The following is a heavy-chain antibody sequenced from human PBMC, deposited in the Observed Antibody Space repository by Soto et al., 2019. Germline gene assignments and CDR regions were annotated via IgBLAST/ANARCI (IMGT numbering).Heavy chain of an antibody. J-gene: IGHJ4*02. CDR2: ISYDGSNK. V-gene: IGHV3-30-3*01. CDR3: ATLPLEDFDY. CDR1: GFTFSSYA. Sequence: GGSLRLSCAASGFTFSSYAMHWVSQAPGKGLEWVAVISYDGSNKYYADSVKGRFTISRDNSKNTLYLQMNSLRAEDTAVYYCATLPLEDFDYWGQGTLVTVS.